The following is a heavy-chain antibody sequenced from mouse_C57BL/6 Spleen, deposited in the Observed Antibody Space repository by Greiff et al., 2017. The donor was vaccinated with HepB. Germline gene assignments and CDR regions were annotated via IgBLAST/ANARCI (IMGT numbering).Heavy chain of an antibody. CDR3: AKTTVEADD. CDR2: IDPRSGNT. J-gene: IGHJ2*01. D-gene: IGHD1-1*01. V-gene: IGHV1-81*01. CDR1: GYTFTSYG. Sequence: QVQLQQSGAELARPGASVKLSCKASGYTFTSYGISWVKQRTGQGLEWIGEIDPRSGNTYYNEKLKGKATLTADKSSSTAYMELRSLTSEDSAVYFCAKTTVEADDWGQGTTLTVSS.